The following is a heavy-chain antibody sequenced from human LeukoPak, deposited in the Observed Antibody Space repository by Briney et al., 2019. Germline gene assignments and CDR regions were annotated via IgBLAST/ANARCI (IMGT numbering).Heavy chain of an antibody. CDR1: GGSISSYY. Sequence: PSETLSLTCTVSGGSISSYYWSWIRQPAGKGLEWIGRIYTSGSANYNPSLKSRVTMSVDTSKNQFSLKLSSVTAADTAVYYCARDRPVNIYSGSYGFDYWGQGTLVTVSS. V-gene: IGHV4-4*07. J-gene: IGHJ4*02. CDR2: IYTSGSA. CDR3: ARDRPVNIYSGSYGFDY. D-gene: IGHD1-26*01.